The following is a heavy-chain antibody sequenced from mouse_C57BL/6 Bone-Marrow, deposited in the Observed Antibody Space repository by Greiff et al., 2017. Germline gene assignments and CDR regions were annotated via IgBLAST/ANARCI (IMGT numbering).Heavy chain of an antibody. V-gene: IGHV1-72*01. J-gene: IGHJ4*01. CDR3: AISRRLRRGGAMDY. D-gene: IGHD2-4*01. CDR2: IDPNSGGT. CDR1: GYTFTSYW. Sequence: QVQLQQPGAELVKPGASVKLSCKASGYTFTSYWMHWVKQRPGRGLEWIGRIDPNSGGTKYNEKFKSKATLTVDKPSSTAYMQLSSLTSEDSAVYYCAISRRLRRGGAMDYWGQGTSVTVSS.